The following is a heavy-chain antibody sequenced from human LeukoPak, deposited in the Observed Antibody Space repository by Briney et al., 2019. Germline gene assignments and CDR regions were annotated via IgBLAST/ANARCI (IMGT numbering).Heavy chain of an antibody. CDR2: ISYDGSNK. CDR1: GFTFSSYA. CDR3: AKDPVRAAAIEDNWFDP. J-gene: IGHJ5*02. V-gene: IGHV3-30-3*01. Sequence: GGSLRLSCAASGFTFSSYAMHWVRQAPGKGLEWVAVISYDGSNKYYADSVKGRFTISRDNSKNTLYLQMNSLRAEDTAVYYCAKDPVRAAAIEDNWFDPWGQGTLVTVSS. D-gene: IGHD6-13*01.